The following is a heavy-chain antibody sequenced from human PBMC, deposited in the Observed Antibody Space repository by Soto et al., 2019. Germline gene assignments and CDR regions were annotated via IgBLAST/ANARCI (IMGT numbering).Heavy chain of an antibody. J-gene: IGHJ4*02. CDR1: GGSVSRGGYY. Sequence: QVQLQESGPGLVKPSQTLSLTCTVSGGSVSRGGYYWSWIRHYPGKGLEWLGYIRYDGRTYYDLYLKSRITMSVDTSKNEFALNLSSVTAADTAVYHCARNSHLGDLSLGYWGQGILVSVSS. CDR2: IRYDGRT. D-gene: IGHD3-16*02. V-gene: IGHV4-31*03. CDR3: ARNSHLGDLSLGY.